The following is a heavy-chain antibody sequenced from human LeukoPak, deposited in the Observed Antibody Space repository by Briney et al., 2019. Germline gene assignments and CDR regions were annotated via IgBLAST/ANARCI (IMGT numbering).Heavy chain of an antibody. Sequence: GGSLRLSCEASGFTFSSYEMNWVRQAPGKGLEWGSYISSSVKTIYYADSTKGRFTVSRENAKTSLYLQMNSLRAEGTAVYYCATTSIAAAVPGCFDYWGQGTLVTVFS. D-gene: IGHD6-13*01. V-gene: IGHV3-48*03. CDR2: ISSSVKTI. CDR3: ATTSIAAAVPGCFDY. CDR1: GFTFSSYE. J-gene: IGHJ4*02.